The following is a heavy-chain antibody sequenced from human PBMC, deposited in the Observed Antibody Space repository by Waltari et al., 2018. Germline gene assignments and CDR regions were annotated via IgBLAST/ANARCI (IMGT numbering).Heavy chain of an antibody. Sequence: QVQLVESGGGLVQPGRSLRLSCAASGITFRCYAMPWVRQAPGKGLEWVAVISYDGSNKYYADSVKGRFTISRDNSKNTLYLQMNSLRAEDTALYYCARDSYGMDVWGQGTTVTVSS. CDR2: ISYDGSNK. CDR1: GITFRCYA. J-gene: IGHJ6*02. V-gene: IGHV3-30*01. CDR3: ARDSYGMDV.